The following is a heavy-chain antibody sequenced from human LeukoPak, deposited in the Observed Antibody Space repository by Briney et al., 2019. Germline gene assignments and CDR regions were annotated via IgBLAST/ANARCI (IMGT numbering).Heavy chain of an antibody. V-gene: IGHV3-30*04. D-gene: IGHD3-22*01. CDR3: AKEDDSSGYTDY. CDR1: GFTFSGSA. J-gene: IGHJ4*02. CDR2: ISYDGSNK. Sequence: GGSLRLSCAASGFTFSGSAMHWVRQAPGKGLEWVAVISYDGSNKYYADSVKGRFTISRDNSKNTLYLQMNSLRAEDTAVYYCAKEDDSSGYTDYWGQGTLVTVSS.